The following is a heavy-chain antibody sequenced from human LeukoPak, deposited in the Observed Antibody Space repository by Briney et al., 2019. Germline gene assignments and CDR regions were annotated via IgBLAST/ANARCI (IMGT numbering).Heavy chain of an antibody. CDR1: GFSFSDYY. CDR2: ISSNGSSI. Sequence: GGPLRLSCAASGFSFSDYYMSWIRQAPGKGLEWVSYISSNGSSIYYADSVKGRFTISRDNANNSLYLQMNSLRAEDTAVYYCARESNSSGWYLGGFDYWGQGALVTVSS. D-gene: IGHD6-19*01. V-gene: IGHV3-11*04. CDR3: ARESNSSGWYLGGFDY. J-gene: IGHJ4*02.